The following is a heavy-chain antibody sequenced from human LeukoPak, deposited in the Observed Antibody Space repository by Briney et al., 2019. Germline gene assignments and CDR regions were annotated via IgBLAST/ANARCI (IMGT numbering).Heavy chain of an antibody. J-gene: IGHJ4*02. D-gene: IGHD2-15*01. CDR2: LYTSGVT. CDR3: AKAAPYCSGGSCYSDLVD. V-gene: IGHV4-61*02. Sequence: SETLSLTCTVSGDSISSASYYWTWIRQPAGKGLEWIGRLYTSGVTNYSPSLRSRATISVDTSKNQFSLKLSSVTAADTAVYYCAKAAPYCSGGSCYSDLVDWGQGTLVTVSS. CDR1: GDSISSASYY.